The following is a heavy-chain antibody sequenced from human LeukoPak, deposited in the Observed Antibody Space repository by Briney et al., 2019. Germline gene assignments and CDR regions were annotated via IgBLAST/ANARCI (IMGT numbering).Heavy chain of an antibody. CDR3: ARAIRDFWSGYRKPGGMDV. Sequence: PSETLSLTCTVSGGSISSYYWSWIRQPPGKGLEWIGYIYYSGSTNYNPSLKSRVTISVDTSKNQFSLKLSSVTAADTAVYYCARAIRDFWSGYRKPGGMDVWGQGTTVTVSS. CDR1: GGSISSYY. J-gene: IGHJ6*02. CDR2: IYYSGST. V-gene: IGHV4-59*12. D-gene: IGHD3-3*01.